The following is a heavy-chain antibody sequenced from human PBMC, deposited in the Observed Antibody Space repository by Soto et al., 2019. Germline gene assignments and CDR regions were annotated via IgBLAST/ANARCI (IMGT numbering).Heavy chain of an antibody. CDR2: ISGSGGST. D-gene: IGHD3-3*01. J-gene: IGHJ6*02. CDR1: GFTFSSYA. V-gene: IGHV3-23*01. CDR3: AKVNTIFGVESYYYGMDV. Sequence: EEQLLESGGGLVQPGGSLGLTCAASGFTFSSYAMSWVRQAPGKGLEWVSTISGSGGSTYYADSVKGRFTISRDNSKNTVYLQMNSLRAEDTAVYYCAKVNTIFGVESYYYGMDVWGQGTTVTVSS.